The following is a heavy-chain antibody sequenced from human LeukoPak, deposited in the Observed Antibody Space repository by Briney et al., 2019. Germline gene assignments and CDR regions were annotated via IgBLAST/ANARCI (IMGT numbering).Heavy chain of an antibody. V-gene: IGHV1-18*01. CDR3: ARDLWIYYGSGSYYKPNDY. CDR2: ISAYNGNT. D-gene: IGHD3-10*01. Sequence: ASVKVSCKASGYTFTSYGISWVRQAPGQGLEWMGWISAYNGNTNYAQKLQGRVTMTTDTSTSTAYMELRSLRSDGTAVYYRARDLWIYYGSGSYYKPNDYWGQGTLVTVSS. CDR1: GYTFTSYG. J-gene: IGHJ4*02.